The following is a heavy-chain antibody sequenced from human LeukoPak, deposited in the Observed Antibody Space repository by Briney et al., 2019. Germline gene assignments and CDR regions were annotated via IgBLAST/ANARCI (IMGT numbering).Heavy chain of an antibody. J-gene: IGHJ4*02. CDR1: GFTFSSYW. CDR3: ARDYRTYYYDSSGPDY. D-gene: IGHD3-22*01. V-gene: IGHV3-74*01. Sequence: GGSLRLSCAASGFTFSSYWMHWVRQASGKGLVWVSRINSDGSSTSYADSVKGRFTISRDNAKNTLYLQMNSLRAEDTAVYYCARDYRTYYYDSSGPDYWGQGTLVTVSS. CDR2: INSDGSST.